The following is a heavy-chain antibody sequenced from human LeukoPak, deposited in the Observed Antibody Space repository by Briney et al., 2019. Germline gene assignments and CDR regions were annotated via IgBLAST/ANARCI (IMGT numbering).Heavy chain of an antibody. D-gene: IGHD5-24*01. Sequence: GGSLRLSCAASGFTFSSYWMSWVRQAPGKGLEWVANIKQDGSEKYYVDSVEGRFTISRDNAKNSLYLQMDSLRAEDTALYYCARDHKGGDGADAFDIWGHGTMVTVSS. CDR3: ARDHKGGDGADAFDI. CDR1: GFTFSSYW. J-gene: IGHJ3*02. CDR2: IKQDGSEK. V-gene: IGHV3-7*03.